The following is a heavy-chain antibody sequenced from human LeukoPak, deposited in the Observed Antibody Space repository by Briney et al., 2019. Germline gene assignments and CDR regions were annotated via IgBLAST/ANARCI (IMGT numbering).Heavy chain of an antibody. CDR3: AREGVGASLVGEAAFDI. CDR1: GYTFTSYD. Sequence: ASVKVSCKASGYTFTSYDINWVRQATGQGLEWMGWMNPNSGNTGYAQKFQGRVTITRNTSISTAYMELSSLRSEDTAVYYCAREGVGASLVGEAAFDIWGRGTMVTVSS. D-gene: IGHD1-26*01. J-gene: IGHJ3*02. CDR2: MNPNSGNT. V-gene: IGHV1-8*03.